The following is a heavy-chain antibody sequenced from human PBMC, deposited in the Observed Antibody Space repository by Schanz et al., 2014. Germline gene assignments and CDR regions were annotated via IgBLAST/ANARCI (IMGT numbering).Heavy chain of an antibody. CDR3: ARGNYGMDV. CDR1: GFTFSDYY. CDR2: INGGGETT. Sequence: VHLVESGGGLVKPEGSLRLSCAASGFTFSDYYMTWIRQAPGKGLEWVSYINGGGETTYYADSVRGRFTISRDNAKNSLFLQMNSLRAEDTAKYYCARGNYGMDVWGQGTTVTVSS. V-gene: IGHV3-11*01. J-gene: IGHJ6*02.